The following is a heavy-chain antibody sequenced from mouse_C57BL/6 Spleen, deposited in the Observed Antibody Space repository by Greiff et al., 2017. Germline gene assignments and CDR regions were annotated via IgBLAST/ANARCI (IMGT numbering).Heavy chain of an antibody. J-gene: IGHJ1*03. CDR2: IYPGDGDT. CDR3: ARPLTGRDWYFDV. V-gene: IGHV1-80*01. D-gene: IGHD4-1*01. CDR1: GYAFSSYW. Sequence: QVQLQQSGAELVKPGASVKISCKASGYAFSSYWMNWVKQRPGKGLEWIGQIYPGDGDTNYNGKFKGKATLTADNSSSTAYMQLSSLTSEDSAVYVCARPLTGRDWYFDVWGTGTTVTVSS.